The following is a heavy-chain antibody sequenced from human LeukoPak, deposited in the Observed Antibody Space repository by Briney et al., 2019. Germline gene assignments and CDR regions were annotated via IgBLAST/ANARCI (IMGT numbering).Heavy chain of an antibody. CDR3: ARTISEYYYYGMDV. V-gene: IGHV1-69*01. CDR1: GGTFSSYA. J-gene: IGHJ6*02. Sequence: GASVKVSCKASGGTFSSYAISWVRQAPGQGLEWMGGIIPIFGTANYAQKFQGRVTITADESTSTAYMELSSLRSEDTAVYYCARTISEYYYYGMDVWGQGTTVTVSS. CDR2: IIPIFGTA. D-gene: IGHD6-6*01.